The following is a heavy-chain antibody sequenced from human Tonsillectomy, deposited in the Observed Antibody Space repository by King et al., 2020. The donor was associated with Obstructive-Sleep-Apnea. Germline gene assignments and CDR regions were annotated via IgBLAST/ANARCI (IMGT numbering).Heavy chain of an antibody. CDR2: IIPIFGTA. Sequence: QLVQSGAEVKKPGSSVKVSCKASGGTFSSYTISWVRQAPGQGLEWMGGIIPIFGTANNAQKLQGRGTNTADESTSTAYMELSSLRSEDTAVYYCASRYNDSGGSYDYWGQGTPVTVSS. V-gene: IGHV1-69*01. CDR3: ASRYNDSGGSYDY. D-gene: IGHD3-22*01. CDR1: GGTFSSYT. J-gene: IGHJ4*02.